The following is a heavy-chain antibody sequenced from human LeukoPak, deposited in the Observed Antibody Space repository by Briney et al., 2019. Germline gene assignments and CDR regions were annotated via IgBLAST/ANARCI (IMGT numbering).Heavy chain of an antibody. J-gene: IGHJ4*02. CDR1: GFTFSSYA. CDR3: ARDPRVWGSYPYFDY. V-gene: IGHV3-30-3*01. CDR2: ISYDGSNK. D-gene: IGHD3-16*02. Sequence: GGSLRFSCAASGFTFSSYAMHWVRQAPGKGLEWVAVISYDGSNKYYADSVKGRFTISRDNSKNTLYLQMNSLRAEDTAVYYCARDPRVWGSYPYFDYWGQGTLVTVSS.